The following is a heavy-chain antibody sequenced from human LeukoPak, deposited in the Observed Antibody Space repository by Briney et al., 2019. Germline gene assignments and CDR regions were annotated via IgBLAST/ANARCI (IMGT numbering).Heavy chain of an antibody. D-gene: IGHD6-13*01. J-gene: IGHJ4*02. CDR1: GGTFSSYA. CDR2: IIPIFGTA. CDR3: ARGRIAAALSFFDY. Sequence: SVKVSCKASGGTFSSYAISWVRQAPGQGLEGMGGIIPIFGTANYAQKFQGRVTITTDESTSTAYMELSSLRSEDTAVYYCARGRIAAALSFFDYWGQGTLVTVSS. V-gene: IGHV1-69*05.